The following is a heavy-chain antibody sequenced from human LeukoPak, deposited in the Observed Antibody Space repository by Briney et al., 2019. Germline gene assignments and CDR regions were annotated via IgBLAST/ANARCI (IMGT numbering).Heavy chain of an antibody. CDR1: GFTFSSYG. Sequence: GRSLRLSCAASGFTFSSYGMHWVRQAPGKGLEWVAVIWSDGTNKYYADSVKGRFTVSRDNSKNTLYLQMNSLRAEDTAMYYCAQGVGYCSSGTCYRYFPHWGQGALVTVSS. CDR3: AQGVGYCSSGTCYRYFPH. J-gene: IGHJ1*01. CDR2: IWSDGTNK. D-gene: IGHD2-15*01. V-gene: IGHV3-33*06.